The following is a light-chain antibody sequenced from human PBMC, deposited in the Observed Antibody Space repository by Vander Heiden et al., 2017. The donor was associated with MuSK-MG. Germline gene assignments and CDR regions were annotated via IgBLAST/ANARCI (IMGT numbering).Light chain of an antibody. CDR2: DTS. Sequence: EIVLTQSPGTLSLSPGERATLSCRASQSITSSYLAWYQQKPGQPPRLLIYDTSSRATGIPDRFSGGGSGTDFTLTISRLEPEDFALYYCQQYGSSPTFGQGTKVEIK. CDR1: QSITSSY. CDR3: QQYGSSPT. J-gene: IGKJ1*01. V-gene: IGKV3-20*01.